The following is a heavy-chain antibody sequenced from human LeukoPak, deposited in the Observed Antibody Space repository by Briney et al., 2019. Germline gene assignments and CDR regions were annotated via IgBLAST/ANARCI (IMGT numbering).Heavy chain of an antibody. D-gene: IGHD3-16*01. CDR2: IYPGDSDT. V-gene: IGHV5-51*01. CDR3: ARRQGGQNWYFDL. J-gene: IGHJ2*01. CDR1: GFRFDIYW. Sequence: GESLKISCQGSGFRFDIYWIGWVRQIPGKGLEWMGNIYPGDSDTRFSPSFQGQATMSVDRCSGTAYLQWSSLKASDTAMYYCARRQGGQNWYFDLWGRGTAVTVSS.